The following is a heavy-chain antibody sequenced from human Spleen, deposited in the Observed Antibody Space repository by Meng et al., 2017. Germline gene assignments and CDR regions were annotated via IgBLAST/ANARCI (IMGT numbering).Heavy chain of an antibody. CDR3: AGGTGWLVDS. CDR2: IKQDGSET. CDR1: GIAFNRYS. Sequence: GRSLRLSCAASGIAFNRYSMNWVRQAPGKGLEWVANIKQDGSETYYVDSVKGRFTISRDNAKNSLYLQMNVLTAEDTAVYYCAGGTGWLVDSWGQGTLVTVSS. D-gene: IGHD6-19*01. J-gene: IGHJ4*02. V-gene: IGHV3-7*04.